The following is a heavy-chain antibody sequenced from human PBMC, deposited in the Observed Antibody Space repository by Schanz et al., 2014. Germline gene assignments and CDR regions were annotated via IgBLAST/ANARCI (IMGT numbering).Heavy chain of an antibody. CDR3: ARAPTGYGMEV. J-gene: IGHJ6*02. CDR1: GVSISSNDFY. V-gene: IGHV4-39*07. CDR2: SHYSGTT. Sequence: QLQLQESGPGLVKPSETLSLTCTVSGVSISSNDFYWGWIRQPPGKGLECIGTSHYSGTTHYNPSLLSRVPIPVDTPKNQFSRRLTSVTAADTAVYYCARAPTGYGMEVWGQGTTVTVSS.